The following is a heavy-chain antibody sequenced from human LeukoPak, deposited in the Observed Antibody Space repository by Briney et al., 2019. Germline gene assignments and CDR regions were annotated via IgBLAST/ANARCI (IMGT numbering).Heavy chain of an antibody. V-gene: IGHV3-9*01. J-gene: IGHJ6*02. Sequence: GGSLRLSCAASGFTFDDYAMHWARQAPGKGLEWVSGISWNSGSIGYADSVKGRFTISRDNAKNSLYLQMNSLRAEDTAVYYCAKEEKWLVPLYYYYYYGMDVWGQGTTVTVSS. CDR1: GFTFDDYA. CDR3: AKEEKWLVPLYYYYYYGMDV. CDR2: ISWNSGSI. D-gene: IGHD6-19*01.